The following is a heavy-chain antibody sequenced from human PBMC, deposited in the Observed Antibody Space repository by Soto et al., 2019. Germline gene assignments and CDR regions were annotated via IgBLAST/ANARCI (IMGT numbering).Heavy chain of an antibody. CDR3: ARASSSGSYFDY. Sequence: GGSLRLSCAASGFTFRSFSMNWVRQAPGEGLEWVSSISSSSNYMYYADSLKGRFTISRDNAKDSLFLQMHSLRAEDTAVYYCARASSSGSYFDYWGQGTLVTVSS. D-gene: IGHD6-6*01. V-gene: IGHV3-21*01. J-gene: IGHJ4*02. CDR1: GFTFRSFS. CDR2: ISSSSNYM.